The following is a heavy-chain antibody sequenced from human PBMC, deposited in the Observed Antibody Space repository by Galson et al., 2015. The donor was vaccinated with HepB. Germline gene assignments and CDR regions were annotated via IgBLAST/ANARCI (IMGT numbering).Heavy chain of an antibody. V-gene: IGHV3-23*03. CDR1: GFTFTAYA. D-gene: IGHD5/OR15-5a*01. Sequence: SLRLSCAASGFTFTAYAMSWVRQAPGKGLEWVSLINSAGTNPYYADSVRGRFTISRDNSKNTLYLQMNSLRPEDTAIYYCAKSRTLEHWGQGTLVTVSS. CDR3: AKSRTLEH. CDR2: INSAGTNP. J-gene: IGHJ4*02.